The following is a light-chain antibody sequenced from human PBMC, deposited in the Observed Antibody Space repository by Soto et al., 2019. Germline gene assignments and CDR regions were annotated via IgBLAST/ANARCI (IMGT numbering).Light chain of an antibody. CDR2: EVT. CDR1: SSDVGPYNL. V-gene: IGLV2-23*02. CDR3: CSCAGPNTFV. J-gene: IGLJ1*01. Sequence: QSVLTQSASVSGSPGQSITISCTGTSSDVGPYNLVSWYQQHPGKAPKLIIYEVTERPSGVSNRFSGSKSGNTASLTISGLQADDEADYYCCSCAGPNTFVFGLGTKLTVL.